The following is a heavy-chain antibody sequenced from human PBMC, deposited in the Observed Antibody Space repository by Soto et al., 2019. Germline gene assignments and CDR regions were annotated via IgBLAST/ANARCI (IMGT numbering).Heavy chain of an antibody. CDR3: ARSSRGFDI. CDR2: ILPGNGNT. Sequence: GASVKVSCKASGYTFSSYALHWVRQAPGQRLECMGWILPGNGNTRYSQKFQDRVTFTRDTSASTAYMELSSLRSEDTAVYYCARSSRGFDIWGQGTMVTVSS. CDR1: GYTFSSYA. V-gene: IGHV1-3*01. D-gene: IGHD1-26*01. J-gene: IGHJ3*02.